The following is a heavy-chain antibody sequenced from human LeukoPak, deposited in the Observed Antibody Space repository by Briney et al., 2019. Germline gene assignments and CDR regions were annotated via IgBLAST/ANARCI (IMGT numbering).Heavy chain of an antibody. CDR3: ASLLWFGELSGGY. D-gene: IGHD3-10*01. CDR1: GGSISSSSYY. J-gene: IGHJ4*02. CDR2: IYYSGST. Sequence: SETLSLTCTVSGGSISSSSYYWGWIRQPPGKGLEWIGSIYYSGSTYYNPSLKSRVTISVDTSKKQFSLKLSSVTAADTAVYYCASLLWFGELSGGYWGQGTLVTVSS. V-gene: IGHV4-39*01.